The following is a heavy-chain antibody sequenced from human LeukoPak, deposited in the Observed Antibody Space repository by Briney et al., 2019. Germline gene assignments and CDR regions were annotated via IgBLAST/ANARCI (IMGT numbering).Heavy chain of an antibody. Sequence: GGSLRLSCAASAFSFSNYNMNWVRQAPGKGLEWVSSITSSGSYIYYADSVKGRFTISRDNAKNSLYLQLNSLRAEDTAVYYCARDPYSGSYSDYYYYMDVWGKGTTVTVSS. CDR1: AFSFSNYN. D-gene: IGHD1-26*01. V-gene: IGHV3-21*01. CDR3: ARDPYSGSYSDYYYYMDV. J-gene: IGHJ6*03. CDR2: ITSSGSYI.